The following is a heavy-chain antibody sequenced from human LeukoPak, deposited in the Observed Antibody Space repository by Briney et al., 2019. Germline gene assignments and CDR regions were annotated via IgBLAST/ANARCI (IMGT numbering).Heavy chain of an antibody. CDR3: ARAALRYYDSSVLY. CDR1: GFSFISYG. Sequence: PGGSLRLSCAASGFSFISYGMHWVRQAPGKGLEWVGVISDDGRNKKYADSVKGRFTISRDNSKDTLYLQMNSLRAEDTAVYYCARAALRYYDSSVLYWGQGTLVTVSS. V-gene: IGHV3-30*03. D-gene: IGHD3-22*01. J-gene: IGHJ4*02. CDR2: ISDDGRNK.